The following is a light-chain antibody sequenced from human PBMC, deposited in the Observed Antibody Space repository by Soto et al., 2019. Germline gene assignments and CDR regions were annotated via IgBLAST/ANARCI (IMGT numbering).Light chain of an antibody. J-gene: IGKJ2*01. Sequence: EIVMTQSPATLSVSPGESATLSCRASQSVNTNLAWYQQKPGRAPRLLIHGASTRATGIPARFSGSGSGTEFTLNISSLQSEDFAXXYCXQXNNWPPHTFGQGTKLEIK. CDR2: GAS. CDR3: XQXNNWPPHT. CDR1: QSVNTN. V-gene: IGKV3-15*01.